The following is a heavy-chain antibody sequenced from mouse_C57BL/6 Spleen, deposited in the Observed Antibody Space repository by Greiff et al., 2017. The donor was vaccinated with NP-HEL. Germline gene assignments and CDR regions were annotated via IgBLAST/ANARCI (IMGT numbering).Heavy chain of an antibody. D-gene: IGHD2-2*01. CDR1: GYTFTSYW. Sequence: QVQLQQPGAELVMPGASVKLSCKASGYTFTSYWMHWVKQRPGQGLEWIGEIDPSDSNTKYNQKFKGKATLTVAKSYSTAYMQLSSLTYENSAVYYCARFYGSDYSAMYYWGQGTSVTVSS. CDR2: IDPSDSNT. J-gene: IGHJ4*01. CDR3: ARFYGSDYSAMYY. V-gene: IGHV1-69*01.